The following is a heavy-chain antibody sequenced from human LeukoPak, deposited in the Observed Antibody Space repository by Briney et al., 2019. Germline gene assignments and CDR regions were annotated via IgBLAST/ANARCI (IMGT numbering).Heavy chain of an antibody. CDR1: GGSISSYY. V-gene: IGHV4-59*01. CDR3: ARYSGSYSVYFDY. Sequence: SETLSLTCTVSGGSISSYYWSWIRQPPGKGLEWIGYIYYSGSTNYNPSLKSRVTISVDTPKNQFSLKLSSVTAADTAVYYCARYSGSYSVYFDYWGQGTLVTVSS. J-gene: IGHJ4*02. CDR2: IYYSGST. D-gene: IGHD1-26*01.